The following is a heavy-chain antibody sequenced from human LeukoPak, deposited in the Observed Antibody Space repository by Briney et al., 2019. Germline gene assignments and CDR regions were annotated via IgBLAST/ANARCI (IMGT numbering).Heavy chain of an antibody. Sequence: GASVKVSCKASGGTFSSYAISWVRQAPGQGLEWMGRIIPIFGTANYAQKFQGRVTITNDESTSPAYIELSSQRSEDTAVYYCARDIDRSSGYYRQRNWFDPWGQGTLVTVSS. V-gene: IGHV1-69*05. CDR2: IIPIFGTA. D-gene: IGHD3-22*01. J-gene: IGHJ5*02. CDR1: GGTFSSYA. CDR3: ARDIDRSSGYYRQRNWFDP.